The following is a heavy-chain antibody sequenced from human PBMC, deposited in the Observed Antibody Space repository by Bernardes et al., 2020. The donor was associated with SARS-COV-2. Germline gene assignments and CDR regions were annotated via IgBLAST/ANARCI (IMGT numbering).Heavy chain of an antibody. D-gene: IGHD5-12*01. J-gene: IGHJ4*02. V-gene: IGHV3-74*01. Sequence: GGSLRLSCAASGFTFSRSWMHWVRRGPGKGLLWVSNINEDGSNTNYAESVKGRFTISRDNAKSTLYLQIDSLRVEDTAVYYCVRDLRGPYDYWGQGTLLTVSS. CDR1: GFTFSRSW. CDR3: VRDLRGPYDY. CDR2: INEDGSNT.